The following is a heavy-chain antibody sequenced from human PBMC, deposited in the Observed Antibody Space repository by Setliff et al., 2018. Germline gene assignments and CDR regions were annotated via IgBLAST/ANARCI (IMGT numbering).Heavy chain of an antibody. D-gene: IGHD3-3*01. J-gene: IGHJ5*02. CDR1: GGSLNTYY. Sequence: LSLTCTVSGGSLNTYYWSWIRQPAGKELERIGRINTSGTTRYNPSLRSRATLSVDESMNRFSLNLNSVTAADTAVYYCAGGLPGDYDFNCFDTWGQGALVTVSS. V-gene: IGHV4-4*07. CDR3: AGGLPGDYDFNCFDT. CDR2: INTSGTT.